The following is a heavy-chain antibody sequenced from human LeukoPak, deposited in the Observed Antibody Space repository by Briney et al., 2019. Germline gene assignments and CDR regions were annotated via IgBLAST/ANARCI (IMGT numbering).Heavy chain of an antibody. CDR2: ISAYNGNT. V-gene: IGHV1-18*01. CDR3: ATRARRPTVDFDY. J-gene: IGHJ4*02. CDR1: GYTFTSYG. D-gene: IGHD1-1*01. Sequence: ASVKVSCKASGYTFTSYGISWVRQAPGQGLEWMGWISAYNGNTNYAQKLQGRVTMTTDTSTSTVYMELSSLRSEDTAVYYCATRARRPTVDFDYWGQGTLVTVSS.